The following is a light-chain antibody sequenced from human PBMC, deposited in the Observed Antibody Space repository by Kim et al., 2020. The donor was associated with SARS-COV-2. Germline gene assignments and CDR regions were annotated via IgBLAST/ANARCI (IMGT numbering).Light chain of an antibody. V-gene: IGKV1-5*03. CDR1: QSITTW. CDR2: KAS. J-gene: IGKJ3*01. CDR3: QQYDSYPFT. Sequence: ASVGDRVTITCRASQSITTWLAWYQQKPGQAPKLLIYKASTLESGVPSRFSGSRSGTEFTLTISSLQPDDFASYYCQQYDSYPFTFGPGTKVDIK.